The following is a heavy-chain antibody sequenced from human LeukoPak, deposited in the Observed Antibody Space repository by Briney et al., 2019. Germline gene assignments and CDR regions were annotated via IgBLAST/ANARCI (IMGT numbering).Heavy chain of an antibody. V-gene: IGHV4-4*07. J-gene: IGHJ4*02. Sequence: SETLSLTCTASGGSISNYYWSWIRQPAGKGLEWIGRIYTSGSTNYNPSLKSRVTMSVDTSKNQFSLKLSSVTAADTAVYYCARQGYCSSTSCYSYIDYWGQGTLVTVSS. CDR3: ARQGYCSSTSCYSYIDY. CDR2: IYTSGST. D-gene: IGHD2-2*01. CDR1: GGSISNYY.